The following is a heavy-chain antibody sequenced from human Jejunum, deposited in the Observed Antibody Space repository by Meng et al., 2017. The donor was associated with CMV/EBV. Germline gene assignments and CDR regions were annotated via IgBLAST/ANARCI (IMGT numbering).Heavy chain of an antibody. J-gene: IGHJ4*02. D-gene: IGHD5-18*01. CDR3: ARARDGYSDGHLWIGDY. CDR1: FTAYY. Sequence: FTAYYIQWVRQATGHGVEWMGWINHNSGGTKYAQKFQGRVTMTRDTSISTAYMELSSLRSDGTAVYYCARARDGYSDGHLWIGDYWGQGTLVTVSS. V-gene: IGHV1-2*02. CDR2: INHNSGGT.